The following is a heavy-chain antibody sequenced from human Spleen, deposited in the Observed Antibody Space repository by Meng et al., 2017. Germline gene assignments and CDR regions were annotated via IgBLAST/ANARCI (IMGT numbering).Heavy chain of an antibody. Sequence: GESLMISCAFSGFTFSDYWMHWVRQVPGKGLGWVARINGDGTTTNYTDFVKGRFTISRDNAKNTLYLLMGSLRVEDTALYYCLRRLAMVGTFDSWGQGTLVTVSS. CDR3: LRRLAMVGTFDS. J-gene: IGHJ4*02. V-gene: IGHV3-74*01. CDR1: GFTFSDYW. D-gene: IGHD5-18*01. CDR2: INGDGTTT.